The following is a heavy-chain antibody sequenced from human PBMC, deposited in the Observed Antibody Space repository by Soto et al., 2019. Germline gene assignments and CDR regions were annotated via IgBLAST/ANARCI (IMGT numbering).Heavy chain of an antibody. CDR1: GGTFSSYT. V-gene: IGHV1-69*02. CDR3: AIIVDTAMDTFDS. Sequence: GASVKVSCKASGGTFSSYTISWVRQAPGQGLEWMGRIIPILGIANYAQKFQGRVTITADKSTSTAYMELSSLRSEDTAVYYCAIIVDTAMDTFDSWGQGTLVTVSS. CDR2: IIPILGIA. D-gene: IGHD5-18*01. J-gene: IGHJ4*02.